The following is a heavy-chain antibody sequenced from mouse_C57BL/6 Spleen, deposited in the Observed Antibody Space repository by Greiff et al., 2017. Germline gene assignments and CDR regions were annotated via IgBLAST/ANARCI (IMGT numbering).Heavy chain of an antibody. CDR1: GYTFTSYW. D-gene: IGHD2-4*01. CDR3: ARGGDYDDGLFAY. Sequence: VQLQQPGAELVKPGASVKMSCKASGYTFTSYWITWVKQRPGQGLEWIGDIYPGSGSTNYNEKFKSKATLTVDTSSSTAYMQLSSLTSEDSAVYYCARGGDYDDGLFAYWGQGTLVTVSA. J-gene: IGHJ3*01. V-gene: IGHV1-55*01. CDR2: IYPGSGST.